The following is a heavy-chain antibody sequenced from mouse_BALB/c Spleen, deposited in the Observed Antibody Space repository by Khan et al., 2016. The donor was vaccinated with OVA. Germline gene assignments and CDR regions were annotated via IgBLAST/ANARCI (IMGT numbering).Heavy chain of an antibody. J-gene: IGHJ2*01. D-gene: IGHD1-3*01. CDR1: GFSLTTYG. Sequence: QVQLQQSGPGLVAPSQCLSITCTVSGFSLTTYGIHWVRQPPGKGLEWLGVIWAGGRTNYNSALMSRLSISNDNSNSQVSFKMSILQTDDTARYYCGRHEDIWGQGTTLTVSS. CDR2: IWAGGRT. CDR3: GRHEDI. V-gene: IGHV2-9*02.